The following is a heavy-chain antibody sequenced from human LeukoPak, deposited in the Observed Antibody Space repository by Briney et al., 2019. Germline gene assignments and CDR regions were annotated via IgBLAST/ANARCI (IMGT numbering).Heavy chain of an antibody. CDR3: AKGVNYDILTGYFHAFDI. CDR2: ISGSGGST. J-gene: IGHJ3*02. D-gene: IGHD3-9*01. Sequence: GGSLRLSCAASGFTFSSYAMSWVRQAPGKGLEWVSAISGSGGSTYYADSVKGRFTISRDNSMNTLYLQMNSLRAEDTAVYYCAKGVNYDILTGYFHAFDIWGQGTRVTVSS. V-gene: IGHV3-23*01. CDR1: GFTFSSYA.